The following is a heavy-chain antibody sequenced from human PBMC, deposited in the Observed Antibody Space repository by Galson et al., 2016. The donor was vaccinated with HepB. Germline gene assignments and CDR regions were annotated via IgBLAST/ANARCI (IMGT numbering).Heavy chain of an antibody. CDR3: AKEDYFDSSGYWRH. D-gene: IGHD3-22*01. J-gene: IGHJ4*02. V-gene: IGHV3-23*01. CDR2: LSGSSGSR. Sequence: SLRLSCAASGFTFSDYAMNWVRQAPGKGLEWVSSLSGSSGSRYFADSVKGRFTVSRDNSRNTLYLQMNSLRAEDTAIYYCAKEDYFDSSGYWRHWGQGTLVTVSS. CDR1: GFTFSDYA.